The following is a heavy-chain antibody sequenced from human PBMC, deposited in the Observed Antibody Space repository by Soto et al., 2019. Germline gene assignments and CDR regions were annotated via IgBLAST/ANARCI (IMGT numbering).Heavy chain of an antibody. D-gene: IGHD1-1*01. CDR3: ARGRRTSGTFDY. V-gene: IGHV1-46*01. Sequence: ASVKVSCKASGYSFTNYYVHGVRQAPGQGLEWMGIINPSDGSTRYAQKFQGRVTMTRDTSTSTVYMVLSSLRSEDTAVYYCARGRRTSGTFDYWAQRTLVTVSS. CDR2: INPSDGST. J-gene: IGHJ4*02. CDR1: GYSFTNYY.